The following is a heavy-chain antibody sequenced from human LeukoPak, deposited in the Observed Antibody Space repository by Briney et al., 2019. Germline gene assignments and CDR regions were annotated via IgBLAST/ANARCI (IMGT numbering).Heavy chain of an antibody. J-gene: IGHJ4*02. CDR1: GYTFTSYG. CDR2: IIPIFGTA. Sequence: SVKVSCKASGYTFTSYGISWVRQAPGQGLEWMGGIIPIFGTANYAQKFQGRVTITADESTSTAYMELSSLRSEDTAVYYCARERAVAGTSYYFDYWGQGTLVTVSS. CDR3: ARERAVAGTSYYFDY. D-gene: IGHD6-19*01. V-gene: IGHV1-69*13.